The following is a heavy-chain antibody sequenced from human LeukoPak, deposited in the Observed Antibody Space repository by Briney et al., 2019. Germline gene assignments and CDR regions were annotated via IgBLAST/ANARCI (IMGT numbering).Heavy chain of an antibody. V-gene: IGHV3-30*18. CDR1: GFTFSNYD. J-gene: IGHJ4*02. Sequence: GGSLRLSCAASGFTFSNYDMHWGRQAPGKGLEWVAVISYDGSNKYYADSVKGRFTISRDNSKNTVYLQMNSLRAEDTAVYYCAKDREGTTFDNWGQGTLVTVSS. CDR2: ISYDGSNK. CDR3: AKDREGTTFDN. D-gene: IGHD1-7*01.